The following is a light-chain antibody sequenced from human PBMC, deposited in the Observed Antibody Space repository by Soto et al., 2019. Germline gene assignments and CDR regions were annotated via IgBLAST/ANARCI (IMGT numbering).Light chain of an antibody. V-gene: IGKV3-15*01. CDR2: DAS. CDR3: QQYNIWPLT. CDR1: QSVSTN. Sequence: MLKAQSPSTLSVSPGERATLSCRASQSVSTNLAWYQQKPGQAPRLLIYDASTRATGIPARFSGSGSGTEFTLTISSLQSEDFAVYFCQQYNIWPLTFGGGTKVDIK. J-gene: IGKJ4*01.